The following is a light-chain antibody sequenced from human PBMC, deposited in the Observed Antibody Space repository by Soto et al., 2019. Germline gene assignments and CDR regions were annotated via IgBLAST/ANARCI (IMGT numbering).Light chain of an antibody. CDR1: QSVSSY. J-gene: IGKJ4*01. CDR3: QRYIRWPLT. V-gene: IGKV3-15*01. Sequence: EIMLTESPATLSLSPGERATLSCRASQSVSSYLAWLQPKPGQAPRFLIYGASTRETGTPARFSGSGAWTECTLTISSLQSEDYEVDVCQRYIRWPLTFGGGTQVDIK. CDR2: GAS.